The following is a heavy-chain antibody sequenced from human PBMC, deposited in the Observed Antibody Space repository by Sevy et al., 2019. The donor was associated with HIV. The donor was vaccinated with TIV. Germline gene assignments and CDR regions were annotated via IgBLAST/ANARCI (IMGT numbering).Heavy chain of an antibody. Sequence: GGSLRLSCAASGFTFSDYYMSWIRQAPGKGLEWVSYISSSGSTIYYANSVKGRFTISRDNAKNSLYLQMNSLRAEDTAVYYCASLSSGWSQVDYWGQGTLVTVSS. CDR2: ISSSGSTI. J-gene: IGHJ4*02. CDR3: ASLSSGWSQVDY. V-gene: IGHV3-11*04. D-gene: IGHD6-19*01. CDR1: GFTFSDYY.